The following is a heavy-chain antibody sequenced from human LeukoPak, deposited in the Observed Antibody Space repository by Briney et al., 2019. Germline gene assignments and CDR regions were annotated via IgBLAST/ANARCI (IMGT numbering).Heavy chain of an antibody. CDR1: GFTFSSYA. J-gene: IGHJ4*02. V-gene: IGHV3-23*01. Sequence: GGSLRLSCVASGFTFSSYAMSWVRQPPGKGLEWVSGITNDGGITYYGDSVKGRFTISRDNSKNTLYLQMTRLTPEDTAIYYCAKDRGSGWPWGQGDLVTVSS. CDR2: ITNDGGIT. CDR3: AKDRGSGWP. D-gene: IGHD6-19*01.